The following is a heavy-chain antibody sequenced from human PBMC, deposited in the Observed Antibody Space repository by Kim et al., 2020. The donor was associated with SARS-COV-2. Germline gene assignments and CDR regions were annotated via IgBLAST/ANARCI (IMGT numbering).Heavy chain of an antibody. V-gene: IGHV3-30*18. CDR1: GFTFSSYG. Sequence: GGSLRLSCAASGFTFSSYGMHWVRQAPGKGLEWVAVISYDGSNKYYADSVKGRFTISRDNSKNTLYLQMNSLRAEDTAVYYCAKVSSDTLLWFGKTGLQEETGYYYGMDVWGQGTTVTVSS. CDR2: ISYDGSNK. CDR3: AKVSSDTLLWFGKTGLQEETGYYYGMDV. J-gene: IGHJ6*02. D-gene: IGHD3-10*01.